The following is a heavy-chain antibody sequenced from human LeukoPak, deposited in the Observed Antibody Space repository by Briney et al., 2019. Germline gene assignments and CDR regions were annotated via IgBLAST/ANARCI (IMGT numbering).Heavy chain of an antibody. CDR3: ARDRTGTTDDAFDI. CDR1: GGTFSIYA. CDR2: IIPIFGTA. Sequence: SVTVSCTASGGTFSIYAIIWVRQAPGQGLEWMGGIIPIFGTANYAQKFQGRVTITADESKSTAYMELSGLRSEDTAVYYCARDRTGTTDDAFDIWGQGTMVTVSS. J-gene: IGHJ3*02. D-gene: IGHD1-1*01. V-gene: IGHV1-69*13.